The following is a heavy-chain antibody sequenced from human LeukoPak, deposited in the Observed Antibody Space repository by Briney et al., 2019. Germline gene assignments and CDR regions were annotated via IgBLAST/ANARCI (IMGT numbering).Heavy chain of an antibody. D-gene: IGHD2/OR15-2a*01. CDR1: GGSISSSNW. CDR2: IYHSGST. V-gene: IGHV4-4*02. Sequence: KPSGTLSLTCAVSGGSISSSNWWSWVRQPPGKGLEWVGEIYHSGSTNYNPSLKSRVTISVDKSKNQFSLKLSSVTAADTAVYYCARGKYPDYYYGMDVWGKGTTVTVAS. J-gene: IGHJ6*04. CDR3: ARGKYPDYYYGMDV.